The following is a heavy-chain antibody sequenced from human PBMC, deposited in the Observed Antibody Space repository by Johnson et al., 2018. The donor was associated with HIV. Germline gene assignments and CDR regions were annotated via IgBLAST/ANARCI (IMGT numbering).Heavy chain of an antibody. J-gene: IGHJ3*02. Sequence: QVQLVESGGGMVQPGRSLRLSCAASGFTFTTYALHWVRRAPGKGLECVAVISYDGSNKYYADSVKGRFNISRDNSKNTLYLQMNSLRAEETAVYYCAKDLRRWELLRNAFDIWGQGTMVTVSS. D-gene: IGHD1-26*01. V-gene: IGHV3-30*04. CDR3: AKDLRRWELLRNAFDI. CDR2: ISYDGSNK. CDR1: GFTFTTYA.